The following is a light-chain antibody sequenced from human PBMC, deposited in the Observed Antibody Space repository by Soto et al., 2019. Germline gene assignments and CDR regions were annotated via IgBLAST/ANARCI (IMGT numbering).Light chain of an antibody. V-gene: IGKV3-15*01. J-gene: IGKJ4*02. CDR1: QSVSSN. CDR2: GAS. CDR3: QQYNNGPPLT. Sequence: EIVMTQSPATLSVSPGESATLSCRASQSVSSNLAWYQQKPGQAPRLLIYGASTRATGIPARFSSSGSGTEVTLTISSLQSEDFSVYYCQQYNNGPPLTFGGGTKVEIK.